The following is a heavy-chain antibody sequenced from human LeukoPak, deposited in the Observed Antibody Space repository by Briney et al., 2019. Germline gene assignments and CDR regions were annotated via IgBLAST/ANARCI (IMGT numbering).Heavy chain of an antibody. D-gene: IGHD1-26*01. J-gene: IGHJ4*02. V-gene: IGHV4-59*01. CDR2: IYYSGST. CDR1: GGSISSYY. CDR3: ARAPLVGAPHFDY. Sequence: TSSETLSLTCTVSGGSISSYYWSWIRQPPGKGLEWIGYIYYSGSTNYNPSLKSRVTMSVDTSKNQFSLKLSSVTAADTAVYYCARAPLVGAPHFDYWGQGTLVTVSS.